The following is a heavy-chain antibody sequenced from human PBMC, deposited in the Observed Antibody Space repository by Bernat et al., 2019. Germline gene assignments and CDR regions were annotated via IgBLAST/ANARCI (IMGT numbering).Heavy chain of an antibody. V-gene: IGHV4-39*01. CDR1: GGSISSSSYY. D-gene: IGHD2-15*01. J-gene: IGHJ4*02. CDR2: IYYSGST. CDR3: ARLLALAAATPFDY. Sequence: QLQLQESGPGLVKPSETLSLTCTVSGGSISSSSYYWGWIRQPPGKGLEWIGSIYYSGSTYYNPSLKSRGTISVDTCKNQFALKLSSVTAADTAVYYCARLLALAAATPFDYWGQGTLVTVSS.